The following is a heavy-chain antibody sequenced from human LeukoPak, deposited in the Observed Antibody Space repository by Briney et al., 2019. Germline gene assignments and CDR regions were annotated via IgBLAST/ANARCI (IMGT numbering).Heavy chain of an antibody. CDR1: GYVFTSYY. CDR3: ARDPGANYFDY. D-gene: IGHD7-27*01. J-gene: IGHJ4*02. V-gene: IGHV1-2*02. Sequence: ASVKVSCKASGYVFTSYYMHWVRQAPGQGLEWMGWINANSGATDYAQKFQGRVTMTTDTSITTAYMDLSRLRSDDTAVYYCARDPGANYFDYWGQGTLVTVSS. CDR2: INANSGAT.